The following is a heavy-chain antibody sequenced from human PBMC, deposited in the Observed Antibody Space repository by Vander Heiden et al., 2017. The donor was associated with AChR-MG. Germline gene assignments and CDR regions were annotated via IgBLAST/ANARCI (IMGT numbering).Heavy chain of an antibody. CDR1: GFSLSPSGVG. Sequence: QITLKESGPTLVKPTQTLTLTCTFSGFSLSPSGVGVGWIRQPPGKALEWLALIYWDDDKRYSPSLKSRLTITKDTSKNQVVLTMTNMDPVETATYYGAHREHAQYSGIYYRGYFDYWGQGTLVTVSS. D-gene: IGHD1-26*01. J-gene: IGHJ4*02. CDR2: IYWDDDK. CDR3: AHREHAQYSGIYYRGYFDY. V-gene: IGHV2-5*02.